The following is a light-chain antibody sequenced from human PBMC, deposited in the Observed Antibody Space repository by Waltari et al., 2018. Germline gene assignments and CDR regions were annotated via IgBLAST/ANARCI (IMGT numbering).Light chain of an antibody. CDR1: SSNTGAGYD. Sequence: QSVLTQPPSVSGAPGQRVTISCTGSSSNTGAGYDIHWYHQLPGAAPKLLIYGNTNRPSGVPDRFSGSKSGTSASLAITGLQAEDEGDYYCQSYDSSLSAWVFGGGTKLTVL. J-gene: IGLJ3*02. V-gene: IGLV1-40*01. CDR3: QSYDSSLSAWV. CDR2: GNT.